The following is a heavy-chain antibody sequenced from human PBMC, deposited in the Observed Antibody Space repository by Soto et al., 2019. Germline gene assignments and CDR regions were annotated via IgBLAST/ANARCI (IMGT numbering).Heavy chain of an antibody. CDR1: GGTFSSYT. J-gene: IGHJ3*02. Sequence: GASVKVSCKASGGTFSSYTISWVRQAPGQGLEWMGRIIPILGIANYAQKFQGRVTITADKSTSTAYMELSSLRSEDTTVYYCARARGYCSSTSCSMVDDAFDIWGQGTMVTVSS. CDR3: ARARGYCSSTSCSMVDDAFDI. D-gene: IGHD2-2*01. CDR2: IIPILGIA. V-gene: IGHV1-69*02.